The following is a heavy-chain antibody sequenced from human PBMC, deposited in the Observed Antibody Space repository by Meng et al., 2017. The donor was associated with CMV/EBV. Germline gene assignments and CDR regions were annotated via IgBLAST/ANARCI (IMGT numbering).Heavy chain of an antibody. D-gene: IGHD2-8*02. Sequence: AASGFTFSSYSMNWVRQAPGKGLEWVSSISSSSSYIYYAGSVKGRFTISRDNAKNSLYLQMNSLRAEDTAVYYCARDLLAADAVDIWGQGTMVTVSS. J-gene: IGHJ3*02. CDR3: ARDLLAADAVDI. CDR2: ISSSSSYI. V-gene: IGHV3-21*01. CDR1: GFTFSSYS.